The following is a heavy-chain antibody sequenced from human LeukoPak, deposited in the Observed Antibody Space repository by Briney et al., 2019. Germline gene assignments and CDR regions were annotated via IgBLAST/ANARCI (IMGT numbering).Heavy chain of an antibody. CDR2: IWYDGSNK. CDR3: AKDLSDYGDRRQPNCFDP. D-gene: IGHD4-17*01. V-gene: IGHV3-33*06. J-gene: IGHJ5*02. CDR1: GFTFSSCG. Sequence: GGSLRLSCAASGFTFSSCGMHWVRQAPGKGLEWVAVIWYDGSNKLYADSVKGRFTISRDNSKNTLYLQMNSLRAEDTAVYYCAKDLSDYGDRRQPNCFDPWGQGTLVTVSS.